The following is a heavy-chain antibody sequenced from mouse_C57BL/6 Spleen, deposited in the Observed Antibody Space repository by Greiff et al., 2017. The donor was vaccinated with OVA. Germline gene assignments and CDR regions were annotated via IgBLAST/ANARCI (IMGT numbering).Heavy chain of an antibody. J-gene: IGHJ1*01. V-gene: IGHV5-4*01. CDR2: ISDGGSYT. CDR1: GFTFSSYA. CDR3: ARDSNYWYFDV. Sequence: EVQVVESGGGLVKPGGSLKLSCAASGFTFSSYAMSWVRQTPEKRLEWVATISDGGSYTYYPDNVKGRFTFARDNAKNNQYLQMSHLKSEDTAMYYCARDSNYWYFDVWGPGTTVTVSS. D-gene: IGHD2-5*01.